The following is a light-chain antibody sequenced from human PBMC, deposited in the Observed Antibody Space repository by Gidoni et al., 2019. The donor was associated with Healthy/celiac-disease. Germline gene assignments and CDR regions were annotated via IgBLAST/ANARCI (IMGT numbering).Light chain of an antibody. CDR2: GAS. CDR1: PSVSSSY. CDR3: QQYGSSPWT. J-gene: IGKJ1*01. V-gene: IGKV3-20*01. Sequence: TVLTQSPGTLSLSPGERATLPCRASPSVSSSYLAWYQQKPGQAPRLLIYGASSRATGIPDRFSGSGSGTDFTLTISRLEPEDFAVYYCQQYGSSPWTFGQGTKVEIK.